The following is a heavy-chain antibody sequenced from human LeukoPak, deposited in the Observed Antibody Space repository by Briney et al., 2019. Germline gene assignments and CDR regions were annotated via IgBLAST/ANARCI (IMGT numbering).Heavy chain of an antibody. D-gene: IGHD3-22*01. CDR2: IYYSGST. J-gene: IGHJ4*02. CDR3: ASRDYYDSSGSYGGIDY. CDR1: GGSISSYY. V-gene: IGHV4-59*12. Sequence: SETLSLTCTVSGGSISSYYWSWIRQPPGKGLEWIGYIYYSGSTNYNPSLKSRVTISVDTSKNQFSLKLSSVTAADTAVYYCASRDYYDSSGSYGGIDYWGQGTLVTVSS.